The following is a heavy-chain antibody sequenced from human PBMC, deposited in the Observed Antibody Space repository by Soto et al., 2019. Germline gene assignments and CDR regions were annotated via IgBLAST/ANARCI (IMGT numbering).Heavy chain of an antibody. V-gene: IGHV3-33*01. J-gene: IGHJ6*02. CDR1: GFTFSNDG. CDR3: ARDDEYSGNGMDV. Sequence: HVQLVESGGGVVQPGRSLRLSCAASGFTFSNDGMHWVRQAPGKGLEWVAVILNDGSNRYHADSVKDRFTISRDNSKNMLYLQMNSLRAEDTAVYYCARDDEYSGNGMDVWGQGTTVTVS. D-gene: IGHD3-10*01. CDR2: ILNDGSNR.